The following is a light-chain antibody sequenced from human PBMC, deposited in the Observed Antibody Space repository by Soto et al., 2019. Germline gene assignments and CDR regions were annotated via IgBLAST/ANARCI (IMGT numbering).Light chain of an antibody. Sequence: EIVLTQSPATLSLSPGERATLSCRASQIVTSYLAWYQQKPGQAPRLLIYEASKKATGIPARFSGSGSGTDFTLTISSLEPEDFAVYYCQQRTNWPPMYSFGQGTKLEIK. V-gene: IGKV3-11*01. J-gene: IGKJ2*01. CDR2: EAS. CDR1: QIVTSY. CDR3: QQRTNWPPMYS.